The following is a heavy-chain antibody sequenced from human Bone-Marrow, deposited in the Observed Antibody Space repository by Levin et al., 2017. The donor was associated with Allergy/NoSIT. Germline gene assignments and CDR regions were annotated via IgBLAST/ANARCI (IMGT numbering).Heavy chain of an antibody. CDR1: GLTFSSYA. CDR3: LTATPYY. V-gene: IGHV3-23*01. CDR2: ISGNGDIT. Sequence: PGGSLRLSCAASGLTFSSYAMIWVRQAPGKGLEWVSAISGNGDITQDADSVKGRFTISRDNSKNTVYLQMNSLRVEDTAVYYCLTATPYYWGQGTLVTVSS. J-gene: IGHJ4*02.